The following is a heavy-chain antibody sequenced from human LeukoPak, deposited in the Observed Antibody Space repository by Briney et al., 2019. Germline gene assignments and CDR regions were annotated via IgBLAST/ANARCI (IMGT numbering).Heavy chain of an antibody. Sequence: GGSLRLSCAASGFTFDDYAMHWVRQAPGKGLEWVSGISWNSGSMGYADSVKGRFTISRDNAKNSLYLQMNSLRAEDTALYYCAKDQGTMVRGVLDYWGQGTLVTVSS. CDR2: ISWNSGSM. CDR3: AKDQGTMVRGVLDY. J-gene: IGHJ4*02. D-gene: IGHD3-10*01. CDR1: GFTFDDYA. V-gene: IGHV3-9*01.